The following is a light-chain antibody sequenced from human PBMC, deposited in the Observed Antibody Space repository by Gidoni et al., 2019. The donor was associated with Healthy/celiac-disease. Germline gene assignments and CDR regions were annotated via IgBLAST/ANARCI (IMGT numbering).Light chain of an antibody. V-gene: IGKV1-5*03. CDR3: QQYNSKPWT. J-gene: IGKJ1*01. CDR2: KES. Sequence: DIQITQSPSTLSASVGDRVTITCRASQSISSWLAWYQQKPGKAPKLLIYKESSLESGVPSRFSGSGSGTEFTLTISSLQPDDFATYYCQQYNSKPWTFGQGTKVEIK. CDR1: QSISSW.